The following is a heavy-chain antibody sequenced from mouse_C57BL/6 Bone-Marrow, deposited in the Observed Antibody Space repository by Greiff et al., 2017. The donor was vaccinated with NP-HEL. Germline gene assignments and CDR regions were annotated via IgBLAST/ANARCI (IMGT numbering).Heavy chain of an antibody. CDR2: INPNNGGT. J-gene: IGHJ4*01. CDR3: ARRGGYMTMDY. Sequence: VQLQQSGPELVKPGASVKISCKASGYTFTDYYMNWVKQSHGKSLEWIGDINPNNGGTSYNQKFKGKATLIVDKSSSTAYMELRSLTSEDSAVYYCARRGGYMTMDYWGQGTSVTVSS. D-gene: IGHD3-1*01. V-gene: IGHV1-26*01. CDR1: GYTFTDYY.